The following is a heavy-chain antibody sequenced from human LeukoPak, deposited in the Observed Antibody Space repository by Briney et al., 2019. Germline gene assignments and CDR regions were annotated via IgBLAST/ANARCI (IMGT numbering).Heavy chain of an antibody. Sequence: SDTLSLTCTVSGRSIISAAYYWAWIRQSPGKGLEWIGGLYYTGSAYYNPSLKSRVTIFVDTSKKQFSLKLTSVTAGDTAVYYCARQGGSPDWFDPWGQGNLVTVSS. J-gene: IGHJ5*02. CDR2: LYYTGSA. CDR3: ARQGGSPDWFDP. D-gene: IGHD1-26*01. V-gene: IGHV4-39*01. CDR1: GRSIISAAYY.